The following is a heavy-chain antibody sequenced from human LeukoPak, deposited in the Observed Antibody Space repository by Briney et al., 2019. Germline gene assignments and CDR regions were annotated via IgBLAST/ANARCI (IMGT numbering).Heavy chain of an antibody. CDR2: ISASANTI. D-gene: IGHD3-10*01. CDR1: GFTFSDYY. J-gene: IGHJ4*02. V-gene: IGHV3-11*01. Sequence: GGSLRLSCAASGFTFSDYYMNWIRQAPGKGLEWVSYISASANTIYFADSVKGRFTISRDNAKNSLFLQMNSLRAEDTAVYYCARVGSMVRGVHFDYWGQGTLVTVSS. CDR3: ARVGSMVRGVHFDY.